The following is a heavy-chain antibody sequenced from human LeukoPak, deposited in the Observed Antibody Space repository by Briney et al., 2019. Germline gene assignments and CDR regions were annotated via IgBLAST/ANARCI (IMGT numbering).Heavy chain of an antibody. CDR1: GFTFSSYS. J-gene: IGHJ4*02. D-gene: IGHD3-10*01. V-gene: IGHV3-48*01. CDR3: ARARPYYYGSGIRYYFDY. CDR2: ISSSSSTI. Sequence: PGGSLRLSCAASGFTFSSYSMSWVRQAPGKGLEWVSYISSSSSTIYYADSVKGRFTISRDNAKNSLYLQMNSLRAEDTAVHYCARARPYYYGSGIRYYFDYWGQGTMVTVSS.